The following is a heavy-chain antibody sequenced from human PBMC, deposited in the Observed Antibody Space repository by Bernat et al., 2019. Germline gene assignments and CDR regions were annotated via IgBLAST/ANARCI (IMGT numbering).Heavy chain of an antibody. CDR1: GFILSDYN. J-gene: IGHJ4*02. D-gene: IGHD1-14*01. CDR2: IWSHGSGQ. CDR3: AKDRTHGDPDYFDY. Sequence: QVQLVESGGGVVQPGRSLRLSCAASGFILSDYNMHWVRQAPGKGLEWVALIWSHGSGQVYADSMKGRFTISRDISKNTLFLQMNSLRAEDTAVYYCAKDRTHGDPDYFDYWGQGTLVTVSS. V-gene: IGHV3-33*06.